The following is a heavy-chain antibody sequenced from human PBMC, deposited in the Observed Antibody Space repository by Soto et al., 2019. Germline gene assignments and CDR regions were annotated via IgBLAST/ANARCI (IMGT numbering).Heavy chain of an antibody. Sequence: QVQLVQSGAEEKKPGASVKVSCKASGYTFPSDAMHWVRQAPGQRLEWMGWINAGSGNTKYSQKFQGRVTITRDTSASTAYMELSSLRSEATAVYYCAGGDWWLSDYWGQGTLVTVSS. V-gene: IGHV1-3*05. CDR1: GYTFPSDA. D-gene: IGHD2-8*02. CDR3: AGGDWWLSDY. CDR2: INAGSGNT. J-gene: IGHJ4*02.